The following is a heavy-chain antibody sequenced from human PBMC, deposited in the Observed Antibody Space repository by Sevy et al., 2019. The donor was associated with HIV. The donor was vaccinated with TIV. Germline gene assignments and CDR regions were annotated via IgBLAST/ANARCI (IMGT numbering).Heavy chain of an antibody. J-gene: IGHJ4*02. D-gene: IGHD2-8*01. Sequence: GGSLRLSCAASVFASYEYSMSWIRQAPGKGLEWVATLSFGCGKINYADSVKGRFTISGDNSKNSFYLQMDNLRVEDTALYYCAREGCSRPHDYWGQGTRVTVSS. V-gene: IGHV3-23*01. CDR3: AREGCSRPHDY. CDR1: VFASYEYS. CDR2: LSFGCGKI.